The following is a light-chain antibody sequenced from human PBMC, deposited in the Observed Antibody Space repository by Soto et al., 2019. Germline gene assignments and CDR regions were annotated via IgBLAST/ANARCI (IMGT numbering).Light chain of an antibody. CDR2: DAS. CDR1: QSISSW. CDR3: QQYNSYSCT. J-gene: IGKJ5*01. V-gene: IGKV1-5*01. Sequence: DIQMTQSPSTLSASVGDRVTITCRASQSISSWLAWYQQKPGKAPKLLIYDASSLESGVPSRFSGSGSGTEFTLTISSLQPDDFATAYSQQYNSYSCTVGQGT.